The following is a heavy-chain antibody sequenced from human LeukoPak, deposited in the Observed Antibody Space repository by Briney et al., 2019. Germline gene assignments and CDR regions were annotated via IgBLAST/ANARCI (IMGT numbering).Heavy chain of an antibody. CDR3: ATEQEWLRGQGWFDP. CDR2: INPNSGGT. CDR1: GYTFTGYY. V-gene: IGHV1-2*02. D-gene: IGHD5-12*01. Sequence: ASVKVSCKASGYTFTGYYMHWVRQAPGQGLEWMGWINPNSGGTNYAQKFQGRVTMTRDTSISTAYMELSRLRSDDTAVYYCATEQEWLRGQGWFDPWGQGTLVTVSS. J-gene: IGHJ5*02.